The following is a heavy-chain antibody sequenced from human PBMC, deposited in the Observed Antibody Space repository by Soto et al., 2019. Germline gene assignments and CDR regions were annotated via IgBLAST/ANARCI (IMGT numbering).Heavy chain of an antibody. CDR2: IYYSGST. CDR3: ARTFRGAAGSGWFDP. D-gene: IGHD6-13*01. CDR1: GGSISSYY. V-gene: IGHV4-59*01. J-gene: IGHJ5*02. Sequence: KSSETLSLTCTVSGGSISSYYWSWIRQPPGKGLEWIGYIYYSGSTNYNPSLKSRVTISVDTSKNQFSLKLSSVTAADTAVYYCARTFRGAAGSGWFDPWGQGTLVTVSS.